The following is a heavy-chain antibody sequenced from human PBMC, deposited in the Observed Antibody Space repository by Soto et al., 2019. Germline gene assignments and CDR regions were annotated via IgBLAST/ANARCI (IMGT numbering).Heavy chain of an antibody. V-gene: IGHV1-18*01. CDR1: GYTFTSYG. D-gene: IGHD6-13*01. Sequence: QVQLVQSGAEVKKPGASVKVSCKASGYTFTSYGISWVRQAPGQGLEWMGWISAHNGNTNYAQRLQGRVTMTTDPSTSTAYMQLRSLRPEDTAVYYCARESSSSCHDYWGQGTLVTVSS. J-gene: IGHJ4*02. CDR2: ISAHNGNT. CDR3: ARESSSSCHDY.